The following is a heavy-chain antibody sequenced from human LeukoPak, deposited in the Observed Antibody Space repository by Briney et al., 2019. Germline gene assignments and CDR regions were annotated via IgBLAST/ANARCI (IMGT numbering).Heavy chain of an antibody. CDR2: INSDGSST. J-gene: IGHJ3*02. Sequence: GGSLRLSCAASGFTFSSYSMNWVRQAPGKGLVWVSRINSDGSSTSYADSVKGQFTISRDNAKNTLYLQMNSLRAEDTAVYYCARATWFGELVGSAFDIWGQGTMVTVSS. D-gene: IGHD3-10*01. CDR1: GFTFSSYS. CDR3: ARATWFGELVGSAFDI. V-gene: IGHV3-74*01.